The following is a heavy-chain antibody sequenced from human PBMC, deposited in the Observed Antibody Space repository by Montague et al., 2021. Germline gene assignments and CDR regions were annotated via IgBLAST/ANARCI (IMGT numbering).Heavy chain of an antibody. V-gene: IGHV3-74*01. D-gene: IGHD5-24*01. CDR1: GFTFSNFW. Sequence: SLRLSFAASGFTFSNFWMHWVRQAPGKGLVWVSRIVGDGHYKNYADSVQGRFTISRDNAENTLYLQMDGLRVGDTAVYYCVRDGDGFNFDYWGHGTLVTVSS. CDR2: IVGDGHYK. CDR3: VRDGDGFNFDY. J-gene: IGHJ4*01.